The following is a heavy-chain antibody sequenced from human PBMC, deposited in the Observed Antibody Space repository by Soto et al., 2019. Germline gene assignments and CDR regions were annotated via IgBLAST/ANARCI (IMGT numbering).Heavy chain of an antibody. Sequence: QVQLVQSGDEMRKPGASVKVSCQASGYTFSNYGITWVRQAHGQGLEWMGWISAHNGNSKYAQSLQGRLTLTTDASTSTAYMELRSLRSDDTAVYYCARDWYFYGAGSPNHMDVWGKGTTVSVSS. CDR1: GYTFSNYG. J-gene: IGHJ6*03. D-gene: IGHD3-10*01. V-gene: IGHV1-18*01. CDR2: ISAHNGNS. CDR3: ARDWYFYGAGSPNHMDV.